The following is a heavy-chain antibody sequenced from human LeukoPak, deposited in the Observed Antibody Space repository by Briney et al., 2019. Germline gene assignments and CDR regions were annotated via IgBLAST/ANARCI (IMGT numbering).Heavy chain of an antibody. CDR3: AKATGDIVVVPAAIGNWFDP. J-gene: IGHJ5*02. CDR1: GFTFSDYY. CDR2: ISSSGSTI. D-gene: IGHD2-2*02. V-gene: IGHV3-11*01. Sequence: GGSLRLSCAASGFTFSDYYMSWIRQAPGKGLEWVSYISSSGSTIYYADSVKGRFTISRDNSKNTLYLQMNSLRAEDTAVYYCAKATGDIVVVPAAIGNWFDPWGQGTLVTVSS.